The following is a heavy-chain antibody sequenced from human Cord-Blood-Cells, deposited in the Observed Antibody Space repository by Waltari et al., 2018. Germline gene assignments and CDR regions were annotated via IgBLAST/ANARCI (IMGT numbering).Heavy chain of an antibody. D-gene: IGHD7-27*01. Sequence: QVQLVPSGAEVKKPGASVKVSCKASGDTFTGYYMHWGRQAHGQGVEGVGWSKPHSGGTNYGQKFQGRVTRTRDTSISTAYMELGRLRSDDTAVYYCARDQGQTGNDYWGQGTLVTVSS. CDR3: ARDQGQTGNDY. CDR2: SKPHSGGT. V-gene: IGHV1-2*02. J-gene: IGHJ4*02. CDR1: GDTFTGYY.